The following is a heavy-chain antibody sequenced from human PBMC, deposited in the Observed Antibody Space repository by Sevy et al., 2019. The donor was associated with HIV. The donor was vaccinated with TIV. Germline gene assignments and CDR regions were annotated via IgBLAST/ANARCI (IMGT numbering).Heavy chain of an antibody. D-gene: IGHD5-18*01. J-gene: IGHJ4*02. CDR2: IYSDGTT. V-gene: IGHV3-66*01. CDR1: GFTVNSNY. Sequence: GGSLRLSCAASGFTVNSNYMTWVRQAPGKGLEGVSVIYSDGTTYHADSVEDRFTISRDNFKNTLYLQMNSLRAEDTAVYYCARGKSGYGYALNYWGQGTLVTVSS. CDR3: ARGKSGYGYALNY.